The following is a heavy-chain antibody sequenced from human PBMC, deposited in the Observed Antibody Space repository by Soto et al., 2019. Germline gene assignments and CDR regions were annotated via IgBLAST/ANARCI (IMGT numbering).Heavy chain of an antibody. J-gene: IGHJ4*02. Sequence: PSETLSLTCTVFGGSISSYYWSWIRQPPGKGLEWIGYIYYSGSTNYNPSLKSRVTISVDTSKNQFSLKLSSVTAADTAVYYCARVSGYYYSFDYWGQGTLVTVSS. D-gene: IGHD3-22*01. CDR2: IYYSGST. CDR3: ARVSGYYYSFDY. V-gene: IGHV4-59*01. CDR1: GGSISSYY.